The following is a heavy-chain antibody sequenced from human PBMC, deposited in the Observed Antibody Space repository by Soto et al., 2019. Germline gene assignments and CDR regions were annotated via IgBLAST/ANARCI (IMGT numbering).Heavy chain of an antibody. J-gene: IGHJ4*02. CDR3: AREGYNFGPFDY. D-gene: IGHD5-18*01. V-gene: IGHV4-59*01. Sequence: SETLSLTCTVSGGSLSRYYWSWIRRPPGMGLEWIASISYSGTTNYNSSLKSRVTISIDTSKNQFSLKFNSVTAADTAVYYCAREGYNFGPFDYWGQGALVTVSS. CDR2: ISYSGTT. CDR1: GGSLSRYY.